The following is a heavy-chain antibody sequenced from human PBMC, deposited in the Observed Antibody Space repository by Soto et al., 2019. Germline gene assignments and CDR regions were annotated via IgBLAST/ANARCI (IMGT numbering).Heavy chain of an antibody. V-gene: IGHV3-23*01. D-gene: IGHD3-10*01. CDR3: AKAENGVGSGRAYYYYYGMDV. CDR2: ISGSGGST. Sequence: PGGSLRLSCAASGFTFSSYAMSWVRQAPGKGLEWVSAISGSGGSTYYADSVKGRFTISRDNSKNTLYLQMNSLRAEDTAVYYCAKAENGVGSGRAYYYYYGMDVWGQGTTVTVSS. J-gene: IGHJ6*02. CDR1: GFTFSSYA.